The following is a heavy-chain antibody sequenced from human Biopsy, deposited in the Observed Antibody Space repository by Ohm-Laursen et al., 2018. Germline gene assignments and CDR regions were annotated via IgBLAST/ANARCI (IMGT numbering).Heavy chain of an antibody. CDR3: ARSYGDYWGDYYYGLDV. J-gene: IGHJ6*02. D-gene: IGHD4-17*01. CDR2: INSSGGST. CDR1: GFTFSSYA. V-gene: IGHV3-23*01. Sequence: SLRLSCAASGFTFSSYAMSWVRQAPGKGLEWVSTINSSGGSTYYADSVKGRFTISRDNSKNTRFLQMNSLRAEDTAVYYCARSYGDYWGDYYYGLDVWGQGATVTVSS.